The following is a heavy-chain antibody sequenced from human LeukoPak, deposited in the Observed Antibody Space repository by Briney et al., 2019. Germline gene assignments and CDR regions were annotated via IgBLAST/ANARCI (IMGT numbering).Heavy chain of an antibody. V-gene: IGHV3-48*01. CDR3: ARDGDY. Sequence: GGSLRLSCAASGFNFCSYWMSWVRQAPGKGLEWVSYISSSSSTIYYADSVKGRFTISRDNAKNSLYLQMNSLRAEDTAVYYCARDGDYWGQGTLVTVSS. CDR2: ISSSSSTI. CDR1: GFNFCSYW. J-gene: IGHJ4*02.